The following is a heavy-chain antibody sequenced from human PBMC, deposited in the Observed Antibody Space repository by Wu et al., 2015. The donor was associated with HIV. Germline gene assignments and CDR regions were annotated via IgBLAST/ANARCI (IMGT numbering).Heavy chain of an antibody. CDR3: ASSFGGAPSVFRIFGTGDSKIYYYYYMES. J-gene: IGHJ6*03. CDR2: MNPNSGNT. V-gene: IGHV1-8*03. Sequence: QVQLVQSGAEVKKPGASVKVSCKASGYTFTSYDINWVRQATGQGLEWMGWMNPNSGNTGYAQKFQGRVTITRNTSISTAYMELSSLRSDDTAVYYCASSFGGAPSVFRIFGTGDSKIYYYYYMESWGKRDHGHRLL. D-gene: IGHD2-8*02. CDR1: GYTFTSYD.